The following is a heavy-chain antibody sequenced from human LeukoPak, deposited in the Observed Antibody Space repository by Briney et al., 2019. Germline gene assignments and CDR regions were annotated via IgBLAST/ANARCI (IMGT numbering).Heavy chain of an antibody. CDR2: LRGNGDT. CDR3: GRVRYGELDV. D-gene: IGHD4-17*01. V-gene: IGHV3-23*01. CDR1: GFTFSSYA. Sequence: PGGSLTLSCAASGFTFSSYAMSWVREAPARGLEWVSSLRGNGDTFYADSVKGRFTISRDDSKNTLFLQMNSLRAEDTAVYYCGRVRYGELDVWGQGTTVTVSS. J-gene: IGHJ6*02.